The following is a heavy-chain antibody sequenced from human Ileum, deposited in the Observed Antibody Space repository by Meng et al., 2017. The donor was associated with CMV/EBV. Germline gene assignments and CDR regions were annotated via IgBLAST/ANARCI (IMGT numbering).Heavy chain of an antibody. CDR3: ARGFSVARVFNNFYGMDV. CDR2: MSKSGGNI. V-gene: IGHV3-48*03. Sequence: SCVASGFTFSSYEMNWVRQAPGKGLEYVSHMSKSGGNIRYADSVKGRFTISRDNTKNALYLQMNSLTAADTAVYYCARGFSVARVFNNFYGMDVWGQGTTVTVSS. D-gene: IGHD5-12*01. CDR1: GFTFSSYE. J-gene: IGHJ6*02.